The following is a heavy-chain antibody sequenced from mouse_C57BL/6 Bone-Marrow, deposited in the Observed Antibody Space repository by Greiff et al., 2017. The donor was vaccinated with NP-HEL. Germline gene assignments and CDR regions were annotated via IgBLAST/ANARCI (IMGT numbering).Heavy chain of an antibody. CDR2: SRNKANDYTT. D-gene: IGHD1-1*01. Sequence: EVKVVESGGGLVQSGRSLRLSCATSGFTFSDFYMEWVRQAPGKGLEWIAASRNKANDYTTEYSASVKGRFIVSRDTSQSILYLQMNGLRAEDTAIFYCARDVPNYCGSSDWYFDVWGTGTTVTVSS. J-gene: IGHJ1*03. CDR1: GFTFSDFY. V-gene: IGHV7-1*01. CDR3: ARDVPNYCGSSDWYFDV.